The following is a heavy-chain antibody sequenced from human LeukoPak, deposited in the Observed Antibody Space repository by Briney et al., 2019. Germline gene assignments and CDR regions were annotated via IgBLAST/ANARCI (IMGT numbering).Heavy chain of an antibody. D-gene: IGHD2-2*01. Sequence: GESLKISCKGSGYIFAVYWIGWVRQMPGKGLEWMGSIYPGDSDTRYSPSFQGQVTISVDRSINTAYLQWNSLKASDTAIYYCARLQEDIVVVPAAIPYNWFDPWGRGSLVTVSS. J-gene: IGHJ5*02. CDR3: ARLQEDIVVVPAAIPYNWFDP. CDR2: IYPGDSDT. V-gene: IGHV5-51*01. CDR1: GYIFAVYW.